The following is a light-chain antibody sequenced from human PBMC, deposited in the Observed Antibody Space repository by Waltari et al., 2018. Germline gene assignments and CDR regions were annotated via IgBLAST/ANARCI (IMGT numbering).Light chain of an antibody. J-gene: IGLJ2*01. Sequence: YELTQPSSVSVSPGQTARITCSGHALPRQYVYWYQQQPGQAPSLVMFKDSERPSGVPNRFSGSTSANTATLTITGVEAGDEANYYCQVWDARLDHLFGGGTKLTVL. CDR2: KDS. CDR1: ALPRQY. CDR3: QVWDARLDHL. V-gene: IGLV3-25*02.